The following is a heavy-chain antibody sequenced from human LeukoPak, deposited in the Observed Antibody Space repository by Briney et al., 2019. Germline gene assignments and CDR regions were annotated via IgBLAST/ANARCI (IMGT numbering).Heavy chain of an antibody. J-gene: IGHJ4*02. Sequence: SEIMSLTCTVSGGSISSYYWSWIRQPPGKGLEWIGYIYYSGTTNYNPSLKSRVTISVDTSKNQFSLKLSSVTAADTAVYYCARRGSGTYFLDYWGQGTLVTVSS. CDR1: GGSISSYY. CDR3: ARRGSGTYFLDY. V-gene: IGHV4-59*08. CDR2: IYYSGTT. D-gene: IGHD1-26*01.